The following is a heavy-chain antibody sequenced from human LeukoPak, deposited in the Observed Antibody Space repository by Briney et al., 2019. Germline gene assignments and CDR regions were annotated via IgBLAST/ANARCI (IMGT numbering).Heavy chain of an antibody. Sequence: ASVKDSCKVSGYTLTELSRHWVRQAPGKGLAWMGGFDSGDGETIYAQKFQGRVTMTEDTSTDTAYMELSSLRSEDTAVYYCATVPYGYSGSYFFNWGQGTLVTVSS. V-gene: IGHV1-24*01. CDR2: FDSGDGET. CDR3: ATVPYGYSGSYFFN. D-gene: IGHD1-26*01. J-gene: IGHJ4*02. CDR1: GYTLTELS.